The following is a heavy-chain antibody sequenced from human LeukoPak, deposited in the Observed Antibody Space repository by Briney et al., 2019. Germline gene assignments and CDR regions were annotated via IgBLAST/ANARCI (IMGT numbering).Heavy chain of an antibody. V-gene: IGHV1-69*05. CDR1: GTYT. J-gene: IGHJ4*02. CDR3: VREYDGSGSYSYFDY. CDR2: IVPLFGTA. Sequence: SVKVSCKASGTYTINWVRQAPGQGLEWMGGIVPLFGTATYAQRFQDRLTITTGESTNTVYMELSSLTSDDTAVYYCVREYDGSGSYSYFDYWGQGTMVTVSP. D-gene: IGHD3-22*01.